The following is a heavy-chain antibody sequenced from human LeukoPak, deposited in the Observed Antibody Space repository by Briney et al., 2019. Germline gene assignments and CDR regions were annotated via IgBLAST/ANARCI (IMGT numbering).Heavy chain of an antibody. CDR2: IYNSVTT. J-gene: IGHJ5*02. CDR1: GGSIASYY. CDR3: ARQLAYYYRSGGFDP. D-gene: IGHD3-10*01. V-gene: IGHV4-59*08. Sequence: PSETLSLTCTLSGGSIASYYWSWIRQPPGKGLEWIGYIYNSVTTNYNPSLKSRVTISVDTPKNQFSLNLRSVTAADTAVYYCARQLAYYYRSGGFDPWGQGALVTVSS.